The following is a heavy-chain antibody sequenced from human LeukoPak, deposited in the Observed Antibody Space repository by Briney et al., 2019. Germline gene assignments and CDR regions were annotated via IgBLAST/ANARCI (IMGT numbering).Heavy chain of an antibody. Sequence: SETLSLTCTVSGGSITTGSYYWSWVRQPAGKGLEWIVRLYTRGSTNYSPSLGSRVTISMDTSRNQFSLRLNSVTAADTALYYCAKDKALWFGEGDFDYWGQGTLVTVSS. J-gene: IGHJ4*02. CDR3: AKDKALWFGEGDFDY. V-gene: IGHV4-61*02. D-gene: IGHD3-10*01. CDR1: GGSITTGSYY. CDR2: LYTRGST.